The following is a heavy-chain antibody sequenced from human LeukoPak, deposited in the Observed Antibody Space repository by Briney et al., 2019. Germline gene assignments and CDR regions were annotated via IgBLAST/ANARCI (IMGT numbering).Heavy chain of an antibody. CDR2: IYYSGST. D-gene: IGHD3-10*01. CDR1: GGSISSSSYY. CDR3: ARQEVTMVRGVISDAFDI. Sequence: SETLSLTRTVSGGSISSSSYYWGWIRQPPGKGLEWIGSIYYSGSTYYNPSLKSRVTISVDTSKNQFSLKLSSVTAADTAVYYCARQEVTMVRGVISDAFDIWGQGTMVTVSS. J-gene: IGHJ3*02. V-gene: IGHV4-39*01.